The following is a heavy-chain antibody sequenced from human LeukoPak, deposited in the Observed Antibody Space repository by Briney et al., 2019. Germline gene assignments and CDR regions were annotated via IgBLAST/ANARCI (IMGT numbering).Heavy chain of an antibody. CDR1: GFTVSSNY. CDR2: VKQDGSDK. D-gene: IGHD6-13*01. Sequence: PGGSLRLSCAASGFTVSSNYMSWVRQAPGKGLEWVANVKQDGSDKSCADSVKGRFTISRDNAKNSMFLQMNSLRAEDTAVYYCARVRQQLGRAIDIWGQGTMVTVSS. J-gene: IGHJ3*02. CDR3: ARVRQQLGRAIDI. V-gene: IGHV3-7*01.